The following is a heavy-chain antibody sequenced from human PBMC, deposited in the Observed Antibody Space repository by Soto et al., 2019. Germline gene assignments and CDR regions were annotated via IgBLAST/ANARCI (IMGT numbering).Heavy chain of an antibody. J-gene: IGHJ3*01. CDR2: ISYGETT. D-gene: IGHD4-17*01. CDR1: GGSISTSGYY. CDR3: ARDGGHGEKGYALER. V-gene: IGHV4-31*11. Sequence: QVHLQESGPGLVQPSQTLSLTCAVSGGSISTSGYYWSFIRHLPGKGLEWIGSISYGETTSYNPSLKGRVTISRDTSKNQFSLKRTSVTAADTAVYYCARDGGHGEKGYALERWGQGTMVTVSS.